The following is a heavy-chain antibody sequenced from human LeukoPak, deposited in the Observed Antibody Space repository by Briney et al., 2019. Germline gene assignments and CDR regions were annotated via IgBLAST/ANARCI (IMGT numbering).Heavy chain of an antibody. Sequence: ASVKVSCKASGYTFTSYDINWVRQATGQGLEWMGWMNPNSGNTGYAQKFQGRVTITRNASISTAYMELSSLRSEDTAVYYCARDYYDTPNWFDPWGQGTLVTVSS. CDR2: MNPNSGNT. CDR1: GYTFTSYD. V-gene: IGHV1-8*03. J-gene: IGHJ5*02. D-gene: IGHD3-9*01. CDR3: ARDYYDTPNWFDP.